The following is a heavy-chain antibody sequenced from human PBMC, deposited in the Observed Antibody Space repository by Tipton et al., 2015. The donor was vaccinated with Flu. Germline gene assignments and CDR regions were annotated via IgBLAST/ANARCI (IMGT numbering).Heavy chain of an antibody. CDR1: GGSISSSSHH. Sequence: TLSLTCTVSGGSISSSSHHWGWIRQPPGKGLEWIGCMFHSGSTYYNPSLKSRVTISLDTSKNQFSLRLSSLTAADTAVYYCATRGSFSGSQSDDYWGQGTLVTVSS. J-gene: IGHJ4*02. CDR2: MFHSGST. V-gene: IGHV4-39*07. CDR3: ATRGSFSGSQSDDY. D-gene: IGHD1-26*01.